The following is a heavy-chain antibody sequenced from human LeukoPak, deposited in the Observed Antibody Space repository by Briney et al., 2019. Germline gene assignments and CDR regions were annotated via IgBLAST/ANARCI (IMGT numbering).Heavy chain of an antibody. CDR1: GFTFSDYN. D-gene: IGHD3-22*01. J-gene: IGHJ4*02. CDR3: ARDEAYYYDSSGYDY. Sequence: PGGSLRLSCAASGFTFSDYNMSWIRQAPGKGLGWVSYISSSGSTIYYADSAKGRFTISRDNAKNSLYLQMNSLRAEDTAVYYCARDEAYYYDSSGYDYWGQGTLVTVSS. CDR2: ISSSGSTI. V-gene: IGHV3-11*01.